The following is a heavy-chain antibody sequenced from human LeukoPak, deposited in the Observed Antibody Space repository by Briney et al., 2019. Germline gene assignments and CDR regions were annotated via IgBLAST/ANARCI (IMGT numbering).Heavy chain of an antibody. CDR1: GGSFSGYY. CDR2: MNPSGST. D-gene: IGHD6-6*01. Sequence: NSSETLSLTCAVYGGSFSGYYWSWIRQPPGKGLEWIGEMNPSGSTNYNPSLKSRVTISVDTSKNQFSLKLSSLTAADTAVYYCAREYSTSSTAFDIWGQGTMVTVSS. CDR3: AREYSTSSTAFDI. V-gene: IGHV4-34*01. J-gene: IGHJ3*02.